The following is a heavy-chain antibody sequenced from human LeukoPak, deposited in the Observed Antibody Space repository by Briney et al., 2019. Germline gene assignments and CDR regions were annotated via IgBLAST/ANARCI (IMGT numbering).Heavy chain of an antibody. Sequence: SETLSLTCTVSGGPISSSSYYWGWIRRPPGKGLEWIGSIYYSGSTYYNPSLKSRVTISVDTSKNQFSLKLSSVTAADTAVYYCARRIAARGAGYYYMDVWGKGTTVTVSS. CDR3: ARRIAARGAGYYYMDV. V-gene: IGHV4-39*01. CDR2: IYYSGST. CDR1: GGPISSSSYY. J-gene: IGHJ6*03. D-gene: IGHD6-6*01.